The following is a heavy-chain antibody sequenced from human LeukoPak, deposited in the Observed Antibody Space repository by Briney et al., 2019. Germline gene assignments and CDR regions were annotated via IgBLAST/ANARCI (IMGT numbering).Heavy chain of an antibody. CDR3: ARMGVSYYYDSSTYFPTAFDV. V-gene: IGHV4-38-2*01. J-gene: IGHJ3*01. D-gene: IGHD3-22*01. CDR2: IFHSGSI. Sequence: SETLSLFCDVSGYSISSGYYWGWIRQSPGEGLEWIATIFHSGSIYYNPSLKSRVTLSVDTSKNQFTLKLNSVTAADTAMYYCARMGVSYYYDSSTYFPTAFDVWGQGTVVSVSS. CDR1: GYSISSGYY.